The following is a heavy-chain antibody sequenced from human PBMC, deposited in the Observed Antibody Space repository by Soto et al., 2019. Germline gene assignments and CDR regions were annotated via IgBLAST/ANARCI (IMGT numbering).Heavy chain of an antibody. V-gene: IGHV3-11*01. CDR1: GFSFSDYY. CDR3: ARGGSGWTRGGWLGP. J-gene: IGHJ5*02. D-gene: IGHD6-25*01. Sequence: QVQLVQSGGGLVKPGGSLTLSCAASGFSFSDYYMIWVRQAPGKGLEWLSYISDSGNTIYYADSVRARFTIFRDNAANSVYLQMTGLSDGDAAFYYCARGGSGWTRGGWLGPWGQGSLVTVSS. CDR2: ISDSGNTI.